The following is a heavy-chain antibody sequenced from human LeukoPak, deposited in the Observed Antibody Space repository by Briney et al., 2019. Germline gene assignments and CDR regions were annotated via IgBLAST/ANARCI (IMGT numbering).Heavy chain of an antibody. J-gene: IGHJ4*02. D-gene: IGHD2-21*02. Sequence: PGGSLRLSCVVSGFTFSDSFMTWARQTPGKGLEWVGRIKSKTAGGTIDYAAPVKGRFTISRDDSKNTLFLQMNSLRVEDTAVYYCAEMVTGWGLGTLVTVSS. CDR1: GFTFSDSF. V-gene: IGHV3-15*01. CDR2: IKSKTAGGTI. CDR3: AEMVTG.